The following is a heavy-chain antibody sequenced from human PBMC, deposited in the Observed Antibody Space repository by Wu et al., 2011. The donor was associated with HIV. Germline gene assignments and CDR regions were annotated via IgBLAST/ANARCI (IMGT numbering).Heavy chain of an antibody. V-gene: IGHV1-69*14. CDR3: ARGSTSRTYGTTPDYYYYYMDV. Sequence: QVQLVQSGAEVKKPGSSVKVSCKASGYTFSSYAITWVRQAPGQGLEWMGRIIPIFGTANYAQKFQGRVTITADKSTSTAYMELSSLRSEDTAVYYCARGSTSRTYGTTPDYYYYYMDVWGKGTTVTVSS. CDR1: GYTFSSYA. J-gene: IGHJ6*03. D-gene: IGHD4-11*01. CDR2: IIPIFGTA.